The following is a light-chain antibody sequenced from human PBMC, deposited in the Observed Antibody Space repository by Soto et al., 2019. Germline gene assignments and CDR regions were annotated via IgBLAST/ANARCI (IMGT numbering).Light chain of an antibody. J-gene: IGKJ3*01. Sequence: EIVLTQSPATLSLSPGERATLSCRASQSVSTNLAWYQQKPGQAPRLLIYDASNRATDIPARFSGSGSGTDFTLTISSLEPEDFAVYYCQQNNNWPSFTFGPATKVDI. CDR1: QSVSTN. CDR3: QQNNNWPSFT. V-gene: IGKV3-11*01. CDR2: DAS.